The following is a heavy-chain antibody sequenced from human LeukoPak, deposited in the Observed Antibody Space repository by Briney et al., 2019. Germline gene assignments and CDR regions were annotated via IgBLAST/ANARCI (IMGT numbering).Heavy chain of an antibody. CDR2: IYTSGST. Sequence: SETLSLTCSVSGGSISSPYWSWIRQPAGKGLEWIGRIYTSGSTNYSPSLKSRVTISLDKSKNQFSLKLNSVTAADTAVYYCASGLAAAGPDAFDIWGQGTMVTVSS. D-gene: IGHD6-13*01. CDR1: GGSISSPY. V-gene: IGHV4-4*07. J-gene: IGHJ3*02. CDR3: ASGLAAAGPDAFDI.